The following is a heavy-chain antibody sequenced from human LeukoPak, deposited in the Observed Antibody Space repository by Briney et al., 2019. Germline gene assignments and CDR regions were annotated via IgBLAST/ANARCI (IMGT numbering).Heavy chain of an antibody. J-gene: IGHJ4*02. CDR1: GCTFSSYW. CDR2: IKQDGSEK. V-gene: IGHV3-7*01. D-gene: IGHD2-2*01. Sequence: GGSLRLSCAASGCTFSSYWMSWVRQAPGKGLEWVANIKQDGSEKYYVDSVKGRFTISRDNAKNSLYLQMNSLRAEDTAVYYCARISGGYQVLPFDYWGQGTLVTVSS. CDR3: ARISGGYQVLPFDY.